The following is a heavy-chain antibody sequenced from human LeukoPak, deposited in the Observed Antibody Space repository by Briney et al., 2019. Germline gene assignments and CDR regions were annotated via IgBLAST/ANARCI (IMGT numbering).Heavy chain of an antibody. V-gene: IGHV1-2*06. D-gene: IGHD3-22*01. J-gene: IGHJ6*03. CDR3: AIDSYDSSVGYYYMDV. Sequence: GASVKVSCKASGYTFTGYYMHWVRQAPGQGLEWMGRINPNSGGTNYAQKFQVRVTMTRDTSISTAYMELSRLRSDDTAVYYCAIDSYDSSVGYYYMDVWGKGTTVTVSS. CDR2: INPNSGGT. CDR1: GYTFTGYY.